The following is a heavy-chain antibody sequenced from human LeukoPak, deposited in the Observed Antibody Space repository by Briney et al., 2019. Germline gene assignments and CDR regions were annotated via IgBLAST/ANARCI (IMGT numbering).Heavy chain of an antibody. V-gene: IGHV3-23*01. J-gene: IGHJ5*02. Sequence: GGSLRLSCAASGFTFSSYAMSWVRQAPGKGLEWVSAISGSGGSTYYADSVKGRFTIPRDNSKNTLYLQMNSLRAEDTAVYYCAKDKIVVVPAAIVPWFDPWGQGTLVTVSS. CDR2: ISGSGGST. CDR3: AKDKIVVVPAAIVPWFDP. CDR1: GFTFSSYA. D-gene: IGHD2-2*01.